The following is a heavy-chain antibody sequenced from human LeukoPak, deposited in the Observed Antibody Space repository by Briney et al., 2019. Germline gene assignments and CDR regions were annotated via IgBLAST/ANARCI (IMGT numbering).Heavy chain of an antibody. CDR1: GFTFSSYA. CDR2: ISGSGGST. CDR3: ARDPIRGGARYSSDHGVY. J-gene: IGHJ4*02. V-gene: IGHV3-23*01. Sequence: PGGSLRLSCAASGFTFSSYAMGWVRQAPGKGLEWVSTISGSGGSTYSADSVKGRFTISRDNSKNTLYLQMNSLRAEDTAVYYCARDPIRGGARYSSDHGVYWGQGTLVTVSS. D-gene: IGHD6-19*01.